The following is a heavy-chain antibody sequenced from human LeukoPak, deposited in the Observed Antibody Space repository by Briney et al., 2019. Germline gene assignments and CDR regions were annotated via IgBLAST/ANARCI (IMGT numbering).Heavy chain of an antibody. CDR1: GFTFSSYW. V-gene: IGHV3-74*01. CDR3: ARALSGYYLGYFDY. J-gene: IGHJ4*02. CDR2: INTDGSRT. D-gene: IGHD3-22*01. Sequence: GGSLRLSCAASGFTFSSYWMHWVRQAPGKGLVWVSRINTDGSRTSYADSVKGRFAISRDNAENTLYLQMNSLRAKDTAVYYCARALSGYYLGYFDYWGQGTLVTVPS.